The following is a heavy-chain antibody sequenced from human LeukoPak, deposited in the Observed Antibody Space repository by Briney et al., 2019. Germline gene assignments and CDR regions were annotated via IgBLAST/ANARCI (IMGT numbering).Heavy chain of an antibody. D-gene: IGHD3-10*01. V-gene: IGHV3-49*03. J-gene: IGHJ4*02. CDR3: TRVLLWFGELSRVDC. Sequence: GASLRLSCTASGFTFGDYAMSWFRQAPGKGLEWVGFIRSKAYGGTTVYAASVKGRFTISRDDSKSIAYLQMNSLKTEDTAVYYCTRVLLWFGELSRVDCWGQGTLVTVSS. CDR2: IRSKAYGGTT. CDR1: GFTFGDYA.